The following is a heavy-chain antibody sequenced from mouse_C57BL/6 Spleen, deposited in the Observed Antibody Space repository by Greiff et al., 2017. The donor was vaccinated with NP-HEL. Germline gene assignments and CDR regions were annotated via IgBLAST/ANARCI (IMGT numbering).Heavy chain of an antibody. V-gene: IGHV1-80*01. CDR2: IYPGDGDT. CDR3: ARWNGYDYYAMDY. J-gene: IGHJ4*01. D-gene: IGHD2-2*01. CDR1: GYAFSSYW. Sequence: VQVVESGAELVKPGASVKISCKASGYAFSSYWMNWVKQRPGKGLEWIGQIYPGDGDTNYNGKFKGKATLTADKSSSTAYMQLSSLTSEDSAVYFCARWNGYDYYAMDYWGQGTSVTVSS.